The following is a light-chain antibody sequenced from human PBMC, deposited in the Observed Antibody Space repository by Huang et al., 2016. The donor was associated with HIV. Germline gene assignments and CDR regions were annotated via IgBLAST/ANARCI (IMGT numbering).Light chain of an antibody. CDR3: QQSYNTPWT. CDR2: GAS. Sequence: DIQMTQSPSSLSASVRDRVTITCRASQSITTFLNWYKLKPGKAPKLVIYGASSLQSGVPSRFSGSGSGTEFTLTITSLQHEDFATYYCQQSYNTPWTFGQGTKVEIK. V-gene: IGKV1-39*01. J-gene: IGKJ1*01. CDR1: QSITTF.